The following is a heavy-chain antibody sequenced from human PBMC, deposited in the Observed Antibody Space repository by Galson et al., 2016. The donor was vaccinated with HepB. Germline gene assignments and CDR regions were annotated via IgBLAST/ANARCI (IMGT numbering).Heavy chain of an antibody. CDR3: AKYRSATYYTDYFEY. CDR2: ISGSGGSI. D-gene: IGHD1-26*01. Sequence: SLRLSCAASGFTFSTYAMTWVRQAPGKGLEWVAPISGSGGSIYYADSVKGRFTISRDNSKNTLFLQMKRLRDEDTALYYCAKYRSATYYTDYFEYWGQGTLVTVSS. CDR1: GFTFSTYA. J-gene: IGHJ4*02. V-gene: IGHV3-23*01.